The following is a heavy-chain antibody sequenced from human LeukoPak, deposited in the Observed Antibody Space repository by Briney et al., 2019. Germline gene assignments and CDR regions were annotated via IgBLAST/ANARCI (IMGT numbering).Heavy chain of an antibody. J-gene: IGHJ4*02. V-gene: IGHV3-20*04. D-gene: IGHD3-16*01. Sequence: GGSLRLSCAASGFSFDDSDMSWVRQAPGKGLEWVSGINLNGGSTGYADSVKSRFTISRDNAKNSLYLQMSSLRAEDTALYCCAREEGGYFDYWGQGTLVTVSS. CDR3: AREEGGYFDY. CDR2: INLNGGST. CDR1: GFSFDDSD.